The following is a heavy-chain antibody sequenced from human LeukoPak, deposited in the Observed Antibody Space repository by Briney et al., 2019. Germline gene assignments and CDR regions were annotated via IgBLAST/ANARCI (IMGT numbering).Heavy chain of an antibody. J-gene: IGHJ4*02. CDR2: IFRSSSYI. CDR3: ASSLGGGYNSFGY. CDR1: GFTFSSYS. Sequence: GGSLRLSCAASGFTFSSYSMNWVRQAPGKGLEWVSFIFRSSSYIYYADSVKGRFTISRDNAKNSLYLQMNSLRVEDTAVYYCASSLGGGYNSFGYWGQGTLVTVSS. D-gene: IGHD5-24*01. V-gene: IGHV3-21*04.